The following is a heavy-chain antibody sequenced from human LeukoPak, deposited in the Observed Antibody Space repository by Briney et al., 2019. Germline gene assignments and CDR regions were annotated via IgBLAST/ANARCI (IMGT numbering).Heavy chain of an antibody. D-gene: IGHD3-10*01. Sequence: GGSLRLSCAASGFTFSSYWMHWVRQAPGKGLVWVSHINGDGISTSYADSLKGRFIISRDNAKNSLYLQMNSLRAEDTAVYYCARDHSDRGFGELSSFDYWGQGTLVTVST. J-gene: IGHJ4*02. CDR1: GFTFSSYW. CDR3: ARDHSDRGFGELSSFDY. V-gene: IGHV3-74*01. CDR2: INGDGIST.